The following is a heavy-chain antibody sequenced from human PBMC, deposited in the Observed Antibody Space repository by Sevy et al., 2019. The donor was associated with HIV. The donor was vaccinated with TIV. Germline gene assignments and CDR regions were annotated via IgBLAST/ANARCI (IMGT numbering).Heavy chain of an antibody. V-gene: IGHV3-30*02. CDR3: TKNTAAAGVGGFDY. CDR2: IWYDGTDT. J-gene: IGHJ4*02. Sequence: GGSLRLSCTASGFTFSDYGMHWVRQAPGKGLDWVAFIWYDGTDTYYTDSVKGRFTISRANSENKLFLQMNSLRPEDTAIYYCTKNTAAAGVGGFDYWGRGTMVTVSS. CDR1: GFTFSDYG. D-gene: IGHD6-13*01.